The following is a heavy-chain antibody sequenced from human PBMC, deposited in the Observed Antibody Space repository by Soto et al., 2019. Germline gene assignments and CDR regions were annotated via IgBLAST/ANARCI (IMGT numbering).Heavy chain of an antibody. CDR2: IYYSGST. D-gene: IGHD2-2*03. Sequence: SETLSLTCTVSGGSISSYYWSWIRQPPGKGLEWIGYIYYSGSTNYNPSLKSRVTISVDTSKNQFSLKLSSVTAADTAVYYCARHADGFPKRFPDSVDFDYWGQGTLVTVSS. CDR1: GGSISSYY. CDR3: ARHADGFPKRFPDSVDFDY. J-gene: IGHJ4*02. V-gene: IGHV4-59*08.